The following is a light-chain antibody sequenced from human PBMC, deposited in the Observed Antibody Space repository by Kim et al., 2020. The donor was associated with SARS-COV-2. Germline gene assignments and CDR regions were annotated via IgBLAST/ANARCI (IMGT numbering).Light chain of an antibody. CDR2: DVS. J-gene: IGLJ1*01. CDR1: SSYVGGYNY. V-gene: IGLV2-14*03. Sequence: QSALTQPASVSGSPGQSITISCTGTSSYVGGYNYVSWYQQHPGKAPKLMIYDVSNRPSGVSNRFSGSKSGNTASLTISGLQTEDEADYYCSSYSSSSTSGVFGTGTKVTVL. CDR3: SSYSSSSTSGV.